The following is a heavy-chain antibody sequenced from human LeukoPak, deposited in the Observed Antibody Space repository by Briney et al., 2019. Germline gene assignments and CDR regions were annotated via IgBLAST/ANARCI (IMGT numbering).Heavy chain of an antibody. D-gene: IGHD5-18*01. J-gene: IGHJ4*02. V-gene: IGHV3-30*02. Sequence: PGGSLRLSCAASGSTFSSYSMNWVRQAPGKGLEWVAFIRDDGSNKYYADFVKGRFTISRDNSKNTLYLQMNSLRAEDTAVYYCAKDLEADGRYSYGFDYWGQGTLVTVSS. CDR1: GSTFSSYS. CDR3: AKDLEADGRYSYGFDY. CDR2: IRDDGSNK.